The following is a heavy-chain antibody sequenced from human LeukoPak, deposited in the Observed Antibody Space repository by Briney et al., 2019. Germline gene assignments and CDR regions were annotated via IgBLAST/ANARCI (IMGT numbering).Heavy chain of an antibody. CDR1: GYTFTSYG. CDR3: ARASDVLLWFGEPRGGPMSDY. J-gene: IGHJ4*02. D-gene: IGHD3-10*01. V-gene: IGHV1-18*01. Sequence: ASVKVSCKASGYTFTSYGISWVRQAPGQGLEWMGWISAYNGNTNYAQKLQGRVTMTTDTSTSTAYMELRSLRSDDTAVYYCARASDVLLWFGEPRGGPMSDYWGQGTLVTVSS. CDR2: ISAYNGNT.